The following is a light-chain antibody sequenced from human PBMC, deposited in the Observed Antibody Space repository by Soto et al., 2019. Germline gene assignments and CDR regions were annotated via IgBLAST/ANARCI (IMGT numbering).Light chain of an antibody. CDR1: QSVSSN. V-gene: IGKV3D-15*01. CDR2: GAS. J-gene: IGKJ5*01. CDR3: QQYNNWPTIT. Sequence: QSPATLSVSPGERATLSCRASQSVSSNLAWYQQKPGQAPRLLIYGASTRATGIPARFSGSGSGTEFTLTISSLQSEDFAVYYCQQYNNWPTITFGQGTRLEIK.